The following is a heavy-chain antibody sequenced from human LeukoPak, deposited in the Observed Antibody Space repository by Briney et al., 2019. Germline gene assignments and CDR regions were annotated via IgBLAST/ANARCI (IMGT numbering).Heavy chain of an antibody. CDR3: AREGDCSGGSCYTTAGNWFDP. V-gene: IGHV4-39*07. J-gene: IGHJ5*02. CDR1: GGSISSSSYY. D-gene: IGHD2-15*01. Sequence: SKTLSLTCTVSGGSISSSSYYWGWIRQPPGKGLEWIGSIYYSGSTYYNPSLKSRVTISVDTSKNQFSLKLSSVTAADTAVYYCAREGDCSGGSCYTTAGNWFDPWGQGTLVTVSS. CDR2: IYYSGST.